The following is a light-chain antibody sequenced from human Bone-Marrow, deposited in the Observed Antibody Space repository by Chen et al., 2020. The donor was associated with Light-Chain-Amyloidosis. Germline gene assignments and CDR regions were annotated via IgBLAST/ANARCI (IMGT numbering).Light chain of an antibody. J-gene: IGKJ3*01. Sequence: DIVLTLCPDYLAVPLGERGTINCKSSLSVLYSSNNKDYLAWYQQKPGQPPKLLIYWSSTRESGVPDRFSGSGSGTDFTLTISSLQAEDVAVYYCQQYYSTPFTFGPGTKVDIK. V-gene: IGKV4-1*01. CDR1: LSVLYSSNNKDY. CDR2: WSS. CDR3: QQYYSTPFT.